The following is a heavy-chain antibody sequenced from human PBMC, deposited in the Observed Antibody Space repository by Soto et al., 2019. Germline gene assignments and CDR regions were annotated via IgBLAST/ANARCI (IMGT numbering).Heavy chain of an antibody. CDR1: GYTFTGYY. D-gene: IGHD2-15*01. J-gene: IGHJ5*02. CDR3: ARDGVAVVAATWFDP. Sequence: GASVKVSCKASGYTFTGYYMHWVRQAPGQGLEWMGWINPNSGGTNYAQKFQGWVTMTRDTSISTAYMELSRLRSDDTAVYYCARDGVAVVAATWFDPWGQGTLVTVSS. CDR2: INPNSGGT. V-gene: IGHV1-2*04.